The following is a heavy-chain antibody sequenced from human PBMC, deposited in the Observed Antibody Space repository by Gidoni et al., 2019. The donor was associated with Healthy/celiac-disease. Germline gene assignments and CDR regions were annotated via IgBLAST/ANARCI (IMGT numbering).Heavy chain of an antibody. D-gene: IGHD3-3*01. Sequence: TYDSVTISWVRQAPGQGLEWVSASSGSGGSTYYADSVKGRFTISRDNSKNTLYLQMNSLRAEDTAVYYCAKGASGFENFDYWGQGTLVTVSS. J-gene: IGHJ4*02. CDR2: SSGSGGST. V-gene: IGHV3-23*01. CDR1: TYDSVT. CDR3: AKGASGFENFDY.